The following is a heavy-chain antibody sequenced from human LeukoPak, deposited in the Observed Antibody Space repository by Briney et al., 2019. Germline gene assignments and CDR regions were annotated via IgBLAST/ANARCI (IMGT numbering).Heavy chain of an antibody. CDR1: GFTFSSYA. D-gene: IGHD5-24*01. J-gene: IGHJ4*02. V-gene: IGHV3-23*01. CDR2: ISGSGGST. Sequence: GGSLRLSCAPSGFTFSSYAMSWVRQAPGKALEWVSAISGSGGSTYYADSVKGRFTISRDNSKNTLYLQMNSLRAEDTAVYYCAKERQDGDGYNFDYWGQGTPVTVSS. CDR3: AKERQDGDGYNFDY.